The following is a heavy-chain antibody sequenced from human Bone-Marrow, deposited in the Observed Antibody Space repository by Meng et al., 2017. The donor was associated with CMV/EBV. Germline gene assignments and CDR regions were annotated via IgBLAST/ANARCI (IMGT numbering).Heavy chain of an antibody. CDR3: ARGGGATSFDK. D-gene: IGHD2-21*01. Sequence: GGSLRLSCQLSGYDISTYWVGWVRQMPGKGLEWMGLVYPDDSDIRYSPSFRGQVIISADKSISTAYLQWSSLKASDTAIYYCARGGGATSFDKWGQGTRVTGSS. CDR1: GYDISTYW. CDR2: VYPDDSDI. J-gene: IGHJ4*02. V-gene: IGHV5-51*01.